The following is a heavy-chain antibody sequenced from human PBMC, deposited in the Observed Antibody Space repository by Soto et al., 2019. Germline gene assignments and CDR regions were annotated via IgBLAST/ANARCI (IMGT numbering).Heavy chain of an antibody. CDR3: AKSLPSQDNSGWHVWYWYFDL. J-gene: IGHJ2*01. D-gene: IGHD6-19*01. CDR1: GFTFNNYA. V-gene: IGHV3-23*01. Sequence: EVQLLESGGGLVQRGGSSRLSCAASGFTFNNYAMSWVRQAPGKGLEWVSSISGSAGNTNYADSVKGGFTISRDNSKNPLFLQMNRLIAEDTAVYYCAKSLPSQDNSGWHVWYWYFDLWGRGTLVTVSS. CDR2: ISGSAGNT.